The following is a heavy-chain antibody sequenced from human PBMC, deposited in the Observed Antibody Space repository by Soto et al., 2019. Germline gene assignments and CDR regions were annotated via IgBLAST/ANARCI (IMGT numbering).Heavy chain of an antibody. D-gene: IGHD6-13*01. J-gene: IGHJ4*02. CDR3: ARNAYTSWYDRGDLDY. V-gene: IGHV3-33*01. CDR1: GFTFSNYG. Sequence: QVQLVESGGGVVQPGGSLRLSCAASGFTFSNYGMHWVRQAPGKGLEWVVLIWYDGSSEYYAASVKGRFTISRDNSKNTVYLQMNSLRAEDTAVYYCARNAYTSWYDRGDLDYWCQGTLVAVSS. CDR2: IWYDGSSE.